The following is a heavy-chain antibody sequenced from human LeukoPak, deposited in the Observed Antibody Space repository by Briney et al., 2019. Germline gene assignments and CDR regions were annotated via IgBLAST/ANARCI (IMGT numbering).Heavy chain of an antibody. V-gene: IGHV4-59*01. J-gene: IGHJ5*02. CDR2: IYYSGST. CDR3: ARAPIGRFDT. CDR1: GGSMSSYY. Sequence: SETLSLTCTVSGGSMSSYYWSWIRQPPGAGLEWIGYIYYSGSTNYNPSLKSRVTISVDTSKNQFSLNLRSVTAADTAVYYCARAPIGRFDTWGQGTLVTVSS. D-gene: IGHD3/OR15-3a*01.